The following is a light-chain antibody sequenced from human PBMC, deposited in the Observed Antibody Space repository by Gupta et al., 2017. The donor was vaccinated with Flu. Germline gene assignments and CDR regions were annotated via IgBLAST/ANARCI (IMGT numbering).Light chain of an antibody. CDR3: QTWDSSTGV. CDR1: KLGNNF. V-gene: IGLV3-1*01. J-gene: IGLJ2*01. Sequence: SPGQTATITCSGDKLGNNFVSWYQQKPGQSPVLVIYQDTKRPSGIPERFSGFNSGNTATLTISGTQAMDEADFYCQTWDSSTGVFGGGTKLTVL. CDR2: QDT.